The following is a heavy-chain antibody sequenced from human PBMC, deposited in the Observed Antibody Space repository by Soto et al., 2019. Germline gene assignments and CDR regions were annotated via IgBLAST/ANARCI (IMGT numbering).Heavy chain of an antibody. V-gene: IGHV4-34*01. CDR2: INHSGST. D-gene: IGHD2-2*01. CDR3: ARDSTRRGACDI. J-gene: IGHJ3*02. Sequence: SETLSLTCAVYNGSFIVYYCTFFRQPPGKGLEWIGEINHSGSTNYNPSLKSRVTISVDTSKNQFSLKLSSVTAADTAVYYCARDSTRRGACDIWGQGTMVTVSS. CDR1: NGSFIVYY.